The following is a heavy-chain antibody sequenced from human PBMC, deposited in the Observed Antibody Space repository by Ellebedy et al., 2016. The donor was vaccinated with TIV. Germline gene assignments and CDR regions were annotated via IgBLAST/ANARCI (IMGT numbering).Heavy chain of an antibody. D-gene: IGHD3-3*01. J-gene: IGHJ4*02. Sequence: PGGSLRLSCKGSGYSFTSYWVGWVRQMPGKGLEWIGIIHPGDSDTRYSPSFQGQVTLSADKSISTAYLQWSSLKASDTAMYYCARRPFRSRSLYDYWGQGTLVTVSS. CDR3: ARRPFRSRSLYDY. CDR2: IHPGDSDT. V-gene: IGHV5-51*01. CDR1: GYSFTSYW.